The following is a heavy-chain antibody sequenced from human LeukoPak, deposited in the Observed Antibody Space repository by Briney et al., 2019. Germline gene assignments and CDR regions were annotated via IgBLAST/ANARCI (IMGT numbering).Heavy chain of an antibody. J-gene: IGHJ5*02. CDR1: GFTYSSYI. CDR3: ARGTSEYSSSRGSFP. CDR2: IGSSSSYI. Sequence: PGGSLTLSYAASGFTYSSYIMNWVRQAPGKGLEWVSSIGSSSSYIYYADSVKGRFTISRDNAKNSLYLQMNRLRAEDTAVYYCARGTSEYSSSRGSFPWGQGTLVTVSS. V-gene: IGHV3-21*01. D-gene: IGHD6-13*01.